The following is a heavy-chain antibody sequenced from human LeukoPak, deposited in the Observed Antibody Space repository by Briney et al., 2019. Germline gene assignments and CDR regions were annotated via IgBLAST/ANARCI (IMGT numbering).Heavy chain of an antibody. J-gene: IGHJ4*02. V-gene: IGHV1-2*02. D-gene: IGHD1-26*01. Sequence: ASLKVSCKASGFIVAAYYIHWVRLAPGQGLEWMGWINPNTGDPNYAPKFQGRISMTWDVSLSTAYLELTRVTSDDSAIYYCARDRNGQSTGAGDYWGQGTLGTVSS. CDR2: INPNTGDP. CDR1: GFIVAAYY. CDR3: ARDRNGQSTGAGDY.